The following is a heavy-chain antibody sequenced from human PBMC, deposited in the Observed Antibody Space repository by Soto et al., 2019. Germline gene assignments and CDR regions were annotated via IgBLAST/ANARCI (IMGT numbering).Heavy chain of an antibody. V-gene: IGHV4-4*07. D-gene: IGHD3-9*01. CDR2: VSTNGAT. CDR3: ARADYEILTGSYAMDV. CDR1: DDFISSYY. Sequence: SETLSLTCTVSDDFISSYYWNWIRQPAGRGLEWIGRVSTNGATNYNPSLESRVTMSVDTSKNQFSLKLTSVTAADTAVYFCARADYEILTGSYAMDVWGQGTTVTVSS. J-gene: IGHJ6*02.